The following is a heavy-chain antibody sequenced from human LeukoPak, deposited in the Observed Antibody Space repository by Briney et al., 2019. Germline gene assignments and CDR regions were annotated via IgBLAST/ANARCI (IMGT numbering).Heavy chain of an antibody. J-gene: IGHJ4*02. CDR3: AKGDYESPGY. D-gene: IGHD4-17*01. CDR1: GFTFSSYA. CDR2: ISGSGGST. Sequence: GGSLRLSCAASGFTFSSYAMSWVRQAPGEGLEWVSAISGSGGSTYYADSVKGRFTISRDNSKNTLYLQMNSLRAEDTDVYYCAKGDYESPGYWGQGTLVTVSS. V-gene: IGHV3-23*01.